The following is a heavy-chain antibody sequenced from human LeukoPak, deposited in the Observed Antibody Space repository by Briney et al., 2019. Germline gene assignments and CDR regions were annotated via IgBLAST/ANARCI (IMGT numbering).Heavy chain of an antibody. D-gene: IGHD1-26*01. CDR3: ARGAVSGSYRPPAEIDY. V-gene: IGHV1-18*01. Sequence: AASVKVSCKASGYTFTSYGISWVRQTPGQVLEWMGWISAYNGNTNYAQKLQGRVTMTTDTSTSTAYMELRSLRSEDTAVYYCARGAVSGSYRPPAEIDYWGQGTLVTVSS. CDR1: GYTFTSYG. J-gene: IGHJ4*02. CDR2: ISAYNGNT.